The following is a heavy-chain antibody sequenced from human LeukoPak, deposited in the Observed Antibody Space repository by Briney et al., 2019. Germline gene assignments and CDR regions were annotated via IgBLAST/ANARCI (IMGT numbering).Heavy chain of an antibody. Sequence: ASVKVSCKASGYTFTSYDINWVRQATGQGLEWMGWMNPNSGNTGYAQKFQGRVTITRNTSISTAYMELSSLRSEDTAVYYCARGGNGYCSSTRCPFYYYYYMDVWGKGTTVTVSS. CDR2: MNPNSGNT. D-gene: IGHD2-2*03. V-gene: IGHV1-8*03. J-gene: IGHJ6*03. CDR1: GYTFTSYD. CDR3: ARGGNGYCSSTRCPFYYYYYMDV.